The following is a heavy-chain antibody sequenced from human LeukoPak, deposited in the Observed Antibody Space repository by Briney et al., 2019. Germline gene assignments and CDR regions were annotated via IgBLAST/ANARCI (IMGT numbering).Heavy chain of an antibody. V-gene: IGHV4-61*08. Sequence: PSETLSLTCTVSGGSISSGDYYWSWIRQPPGKGLEWIGYIYYSGSTNYNPSLKSRVTISVDTSKNQFSLKLSSVTAADTAVYYCARLDYDSSGYPRDWGQGTLVTVSS. CDR3: ARLDYDSSGYPRD. CDR2: IYYSGST. CDR1: GGSISSGDYY. J-gene: IGHJ4*02. D-gene: IGHD3-22*01.